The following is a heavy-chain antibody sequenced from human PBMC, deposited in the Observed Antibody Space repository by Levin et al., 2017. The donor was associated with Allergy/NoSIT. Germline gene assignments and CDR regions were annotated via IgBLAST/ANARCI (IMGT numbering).Heavy chain of an antibody. J-gene: IGHJ5*02. CDR1: GYTFTGYY. CDR2: INPNSGGT. V-gene: IGHV1-2*02. CDR3: ARDVTENNWFDP. D-gene: IGHD4-11*01. Sequence: ASVKVSCKASGYTFTGYYMHWVRQAPGQGLEWMGWINPNSGGTNYAQKFQGRVTMTRDTSISTAYMELSRLRSDDTAVYYCARDVTENNWFDPWGQGTLVTVSS.